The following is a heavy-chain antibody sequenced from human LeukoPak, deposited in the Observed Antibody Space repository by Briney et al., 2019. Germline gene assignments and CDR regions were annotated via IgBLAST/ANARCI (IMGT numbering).Heavy chain of an antibody. D-gene: IGHD5/OR15-5a*01. V-gene: IGHV3-30*02. CDR3: VRDKSVGPAYFDV. Sequence: GGSLGLSCGASRLVFPIHGLHWAPDAPGKGLEGGTFIRYDGRDIYYADSVEGRFTNSRDNPKKRLHVQQHSVIRDDRRVYYCVRDKSVGPAYFDVWGQGALVTVSS. CDR1: RLVFPIHG. CDR2: IRYDGRDI. J-gene: IGHJ4*02.